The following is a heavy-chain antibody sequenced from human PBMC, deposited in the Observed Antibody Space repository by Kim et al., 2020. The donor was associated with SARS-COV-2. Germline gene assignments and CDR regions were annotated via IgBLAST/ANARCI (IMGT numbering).Heavy chain of an antibody. J-gene: IGHJ4*02. D-gene: IGHD1-20*01. CDR2: IYSGGST. CDR1: GFTVSSNY. Sequence: GGSLRLSCAASGFTVSSNYMSWVRQAPGKGLEWVSVIYSGGSTYYADSVKGRFTISRDNSKNTLYLQMNSLRAEDTAVYYCARVVYPEYYFDYWGQGTLVTVSS. CDR3: ARVVYPEYYFDY. V-gene: IGHV3-53*01.